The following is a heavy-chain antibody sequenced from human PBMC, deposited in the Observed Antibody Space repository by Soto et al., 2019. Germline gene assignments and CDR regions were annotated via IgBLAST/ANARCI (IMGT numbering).Heavy chain of an antibody. D-gene: IGHD2-21*02. CDR2: INAGNGNT. CDR1: GYTFTSYA. CDR3: ARDRDIVVVTATKPLDY. Sequence: QVQLVQSGAEVKKPGASVKVSCKASGYTFTSYAMHWVRQAPGQRLEWMGWINAGNGNTKYSQKFQGRVTITRDTSASTAYMELSSLRSEDTAVYYCARDRDIVVVTATKPLDYWGQGTLVTVSS. V-gene: IGHV1-3*01. J-gene: IGHJ4*02.